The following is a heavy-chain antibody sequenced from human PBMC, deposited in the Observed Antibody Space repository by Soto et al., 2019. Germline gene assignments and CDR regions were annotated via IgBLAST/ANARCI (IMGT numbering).Heavy chain of an antibody. D-gene: IGHD6-13*01. J-gene: IGHJ4*02. CDR1: GFTFSSYS. CDR2: ISSSSSYI. V-gene: IGHV3-21*01. Sequence: EVQLVESGGGLVKPGGSLRLSCAASGFTFSSYSMNWVRQAPGKGLEWVSSISSSSSYIYYADSVKGRFTISRDNAKNSLYLQMNSLRAEDTAVYYCARGSSSWYYLDYWGQGTLVTVSS. CDR3: ARGSSSWYYLDY.